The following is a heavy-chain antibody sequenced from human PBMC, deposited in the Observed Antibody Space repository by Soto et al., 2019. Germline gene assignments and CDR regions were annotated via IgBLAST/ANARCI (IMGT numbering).Heavy chain of an antibody. CDR2: MNSSGSTI. V-gene: IGHV3-11*01. J-gene: IGHJ4*02. CDR1: GFTFSDYY. CDR3: ASDPGASHLDD. Sequence: QVQLVESGGGLVKPGRSLRLSCAASGFTFSDYYMSWIRQAPGKGLEWVSYMNSSGSTIYYADSVKGRCTISRDNAKNQLSLQLNRLGAVDTAVYYCASDPGASHLDDWGQGTPVTVSS.